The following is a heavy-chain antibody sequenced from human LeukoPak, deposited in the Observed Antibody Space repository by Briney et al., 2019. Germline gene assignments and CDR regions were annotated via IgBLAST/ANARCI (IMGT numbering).Heavy chain of an antibody. CDR3: EAYCGGDCYPIDAFDI. V-gene: IGHV4-34*01. J-gene: IGHJ3*02. Sequence: SETLSLTCAVYGGSLSGYYWSWIRQPPGKGLEWIGEINHSGSTNYNPSLKSRVTISVDTSKNQFSLKLSSVTAADTAVYYCEAYCGGDCYPIDAFDIWGQGTMVTVSS. D-gene: IGHD2-21*02. CDR2: INHSGST. CDR1: GGSLSGYY.